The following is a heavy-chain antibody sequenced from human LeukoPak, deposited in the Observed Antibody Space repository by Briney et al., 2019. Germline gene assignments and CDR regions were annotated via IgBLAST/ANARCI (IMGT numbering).Heavy chain of an antibody. Sequence: SETLSLTCTVSGGSISSYYWSWIRQPAGKGLEWIGRIYTSGSTNYNPSLKSRVTMSVATSKNQFSLKLSSVTAADTAVYYCARDTPPQSIAAAVGWFDPWGQGTLVTVSS. CDR3: ARDTPPQSIAAAVGWFDP. D-gene: IGHD6-13*01. V-gene: IGHV4-4*07. J-gene: IGHJ5*02. CDR1: GGSISSYY. CDR2: IYTSGST.